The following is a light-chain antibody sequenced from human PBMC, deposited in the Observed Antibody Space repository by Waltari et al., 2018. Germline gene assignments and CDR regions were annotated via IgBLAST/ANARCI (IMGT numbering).Light chain of an antibody. CDR1: QIINTF. Sequence: DIQLTQSPSSLSASVGDRVTITCRASQIINTFLNWYKQKPGEAPKLLIFTASRMQGGVPSRFSGTGSGTEFSLTISSLQPDDFATYFCQQSFRIPYTFGQGTNLDI. V-gene: IGKV1-39*01. CDR2: TAS. CDR3: QQSFRIPYT. J-gene: IGKJ2*01.